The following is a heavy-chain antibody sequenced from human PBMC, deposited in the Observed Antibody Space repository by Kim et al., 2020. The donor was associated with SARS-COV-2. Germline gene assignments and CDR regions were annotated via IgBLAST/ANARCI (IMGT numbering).Heavy chain of an antibody. CDR2: ISSSSSYI. J-gene: IGHJ4*02. Sequence: GGPLRLSCAASGFTFSSYSMNWVRQAPGKGLEWISSISSSSSYIYYADSVKGRFTISRDNAKNSLYLQMNSLRAEDTAVYYCARARDTYYYDSSGYLAPEFDYWGQGTLVTVSS. CDR3: ARARDTYYYDSSGYLAPEFDY. CDR1: GFTFSSYS. V-gene: IGHV3-21*01. D-gene: IGHD3-22*01.